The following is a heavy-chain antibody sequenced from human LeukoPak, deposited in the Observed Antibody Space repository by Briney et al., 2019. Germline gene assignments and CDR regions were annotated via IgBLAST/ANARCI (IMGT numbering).Heavy chain of an antibody. CDR1: GFTFSSYG. D-gene: IGHD4-23*01. CDR3: AKDTVVTELRGYFDL. CDR2: ISYDGSNK. J-gene: IGHJ2*01. Sequence: GGSLRLSCAASGFTFSSYGMHWVRQAPGKGLEWVAVISYDGSNKYYADSVKGRFTISRDNSKNTLYLQMNSLGAEDTAVYYCAKDTVVTELRGYFDLWGRGTLVTVSS. V-gene: IGHV3-30*18.